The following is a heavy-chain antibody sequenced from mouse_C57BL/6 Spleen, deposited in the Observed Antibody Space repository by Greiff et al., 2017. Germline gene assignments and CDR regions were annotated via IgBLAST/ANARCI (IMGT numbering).Heavy chain of an antibody. CDR2: ISYSGST. V-gene: IGHV3-1*01. CDR3: AREGPKGGFAY. Sequence: VQLQESGPGMVKPSQSLSLTCTVTGYSITSGYDWHWIRHFPGNILEWMGYISYSGSTNYTPSLKSRISFTHDTSKNHFFLKLNAVAAEDTATYCCAREGPKGGFAYWGQGTLVTVSA. D-gene: IGHD6-5*01. J-gene: IGHJ3*01. CDR1: GYSITSGYD.